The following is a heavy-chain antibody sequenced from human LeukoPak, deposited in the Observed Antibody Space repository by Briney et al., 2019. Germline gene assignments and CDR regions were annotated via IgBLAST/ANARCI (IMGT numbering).Heavy chain of an antibody. V-gene: IGHV3-48*04. CDR2: ISSSDGTI. D-gene: IGHD5-24*01. Sequence: GGSLRLSCAASGFIFSDYTMNWVRQAPGKGLEWVSYISSSDGTIYYADSVEGRFTISRDNAKNSVYLQMNSLRAEDTAVYYCAAAGDRGWLYNAFDIWGQGTMVTVSA. CDR3: AAAGDRGWLYNAFDI. J-gene: IGHJ3*02. CDR1: GFIFSDYT.